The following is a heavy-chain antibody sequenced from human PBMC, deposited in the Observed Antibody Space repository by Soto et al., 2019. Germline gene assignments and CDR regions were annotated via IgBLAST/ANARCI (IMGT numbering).Heavy chain of an antibody. D-gene: IGHD6-25*01. CDR3: ARSRKAACYFDY. CDR1: GYTFTSCD. CDR2: MNPNSGNT. Sequence: ASVKVFCKASGYTFTSCDINWVRQPTGQGLEWMGWMNPNSGNTGYAQKFQGRVTMTRNTSISTAYMELSSLRSEDTAVYYCARSRKAACYFDYWGQGTLVTVSS. V-gene: IGHV1-8*01. J-gene: IGHJ4*02.